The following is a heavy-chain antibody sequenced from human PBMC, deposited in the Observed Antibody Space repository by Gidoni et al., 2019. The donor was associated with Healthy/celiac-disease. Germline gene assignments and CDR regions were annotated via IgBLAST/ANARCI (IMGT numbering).Heavy chain of an antibody. D-gene: IGHD3-10*01. Sequence: QVQLVQSGAEVKKPGSSVKVSCKASGGTFSSYAISWVRQAPGQGLEWMGGIIPIFGTANYAQKFQGRVTITADESTSTAYMELSSLRSEETAVYYCARRYYGSGSYRLYYYYGMDVWGQGTTVTVSS. CDR2: IIPIFGTA. CDR1: GGTFSSYA. V-gene: IGHV1-69*01. CDR3: ARRYYGSGSYRLYYYYGMDV. J-gene: IGHJ6*02.